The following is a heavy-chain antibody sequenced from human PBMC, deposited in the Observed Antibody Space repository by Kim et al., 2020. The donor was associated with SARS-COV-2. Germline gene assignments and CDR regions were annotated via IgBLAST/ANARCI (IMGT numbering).Heavy chain of an antibody. D-gene: IGHD2-8*01. J-gene: IGHJ4*02. CDR2: VNAGNGDT. Sequence: ASVKVSCKASGYTFTKYGVHLVRQAPGQSLEWMGWVNAGNGDTHYSPKIQDRDTIPRNTSATPASMELSSLRSEDAAVDYCARPSFCADGICPYFDDWGQ. V-gene: IGHV1-3*01. CDR3: ARPSFCADGICPYFDD. CDR1: GYTFTKYG.